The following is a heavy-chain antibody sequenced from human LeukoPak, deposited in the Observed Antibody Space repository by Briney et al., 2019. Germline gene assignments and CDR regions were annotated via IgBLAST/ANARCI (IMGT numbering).Heavy chain of an antibody. D-gene: IGHD3-3*01. CDR1: GGTFSSYA. Sequence: ASVKVSCKASGGTFSSYAISWVRQAPGQGLEWRGGIIPIFGTANYAQKFQGRVTITTDESTSTAYMELSSLRSEDTAVYYCARDPHSELRPRGFDYWGQGTLVTVSS. J-gene: IGHJ4*02. V-gene: IGHV1-69*05. CDR3: ARDPHSELRPRGFDY. CDR2: IIPIFGTA.